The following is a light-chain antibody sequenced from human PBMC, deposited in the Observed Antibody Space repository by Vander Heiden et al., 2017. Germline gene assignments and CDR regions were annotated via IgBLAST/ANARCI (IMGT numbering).Light chain of an antibody. CDR2: EVR. Sequence: GQSITISCTGTSSDVGSYNLVSWYQQHPGKAPKLMIYEVRKRPSRVSSRFCASRSGSTASLTISGLKAEDEADYYCCSYAGSSTVVFGGGTKLTVL. CDR1: SSDVGSYNL. J-gene: IGLJ2*01. V-gene: IGLV2-23*02. CDR3: CSYAGSSTVV.